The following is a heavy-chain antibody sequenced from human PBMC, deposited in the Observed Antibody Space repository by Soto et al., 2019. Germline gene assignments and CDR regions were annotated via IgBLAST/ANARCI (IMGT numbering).Heavy chain of an antibody. CDR2: SHHSGTT. J-gene: IGHJ2*01. Sequence: QVQLQESGPGLVKPSGTLSLTCAVSSGSISANNWWSWDRQPPGERLEWLAESHHSGTTNYNPSQRRLITISVDTSKNQFSLTHNPGTDAETIVYYWATGGSYGSSTGCLYWYLDLWGRGTLVSVSS. CDR3: ATGGSYGSSTGCLYWYLDL. V-gene: IGHV4-4*02. D-gene: IGHD2-2*01. CDR1: SGSISANNW.